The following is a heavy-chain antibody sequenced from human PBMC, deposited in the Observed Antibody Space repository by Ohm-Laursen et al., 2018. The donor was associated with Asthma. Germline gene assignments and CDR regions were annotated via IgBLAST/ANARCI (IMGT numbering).Heavy chain of an antibody. CDR1: GFAFSTYG. CDR2: ISYDGSNK. V-gene: IGHV3-30*18. Sequence: SLRLSCAASGFAFSTYGMHWVRQAPGKGLEWVAVISYDGSNKYYADSVKGRFTISRDNSKNTLYLQMNSLRAEDTAVYYCAKAGIYCSSTSCYYFDYWGQGTLVTVSS. D-gene: IGHD2-2*01. CDR3: AKAGIYCSSTSCYYFDY. J-gene: IGHJ4*02.